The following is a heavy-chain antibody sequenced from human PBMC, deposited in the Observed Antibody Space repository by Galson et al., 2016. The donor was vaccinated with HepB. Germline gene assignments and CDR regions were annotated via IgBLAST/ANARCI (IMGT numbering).Heavy chain of an antibody. Sequence: SETLSLTCSVSGDSVSSGRYHCGWIRQPPGRGLEWIGQVHHSVSTNFNPSLKSRVTILLDTSKNQFSLKMSSVNAADTAVYFCAIYGVGRGGLGYWGQGTPVTVSS. J-gene: IGHJ4*02. CDR3: AIYGVGRGGLGY. V-gene: IGHV4-61*01. D-gene: IGHD3-16*01. CDR2: VHHSVST. CDR1: GDSVSSGRYH.